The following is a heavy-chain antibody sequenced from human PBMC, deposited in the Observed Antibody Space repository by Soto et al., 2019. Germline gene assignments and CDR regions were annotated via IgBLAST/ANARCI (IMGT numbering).Heavy chain of an antibody. V-gene: IGHV3-33*01. Sequence: GGSLRLSCAASGFTFSSYGMHWVRQAPGKGLEWVAVIWYDGSNKYYADSVKGRFTISRDDSKNTLYLQMNSLRTEDTAVYYCARESSPQDYGDIDYWGPGTLVTVSS. CDR1: GFTFSSYG. J-gene: IGHJ4*02. D-gene: IGHD4-17*01. CDR3: ARESSPQDYGDIDY. CDR2: IWYDGSNK.